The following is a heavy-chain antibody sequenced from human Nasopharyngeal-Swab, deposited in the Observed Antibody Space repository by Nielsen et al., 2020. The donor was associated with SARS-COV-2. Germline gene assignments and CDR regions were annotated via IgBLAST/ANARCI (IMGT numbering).Heavy chain of an antibody. V-gene: IGHV4-59*01. CDR3: AGDYYGMDV. J-gene: IGHJ6*02. CDR2: IYYSGST. Sequence: WIRQPPGKGLEWIGYIYYSGSTNYNPSLKSRVTISVDTSKNQFSLKLSSVTAADTAVYYCAGDYYGMDVWGQGTTVTVSS.